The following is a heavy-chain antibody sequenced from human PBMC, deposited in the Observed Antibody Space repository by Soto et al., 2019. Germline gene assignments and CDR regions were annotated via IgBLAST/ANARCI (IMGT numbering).Heavy chain of an antibody. CDR3: ARAPYSSTSFFFDL. D-gene: IGHD6-6*01. J-gene: IGHJ4*01. CDR2: INPNSGGT. Sequence: ASVKVSCKASGYTFTGYYMHWVRQAPGQGLEWMGWINPNSGGTNYAQKFQGWVTMTRETSISTAYMELSRLRSDDTAVYYCARAPYSSTSFFFDLWGHGTLVTVAS. CDR1: GYTFTGYY. V-gene: IGHV1-2*04.